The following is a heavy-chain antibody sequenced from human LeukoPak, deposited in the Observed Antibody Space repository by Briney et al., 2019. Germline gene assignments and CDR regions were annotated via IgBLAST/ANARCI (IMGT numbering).Heavy chain of an antibody. V-gene: IGHV1-46*01. D-gene: IGHD2-2*01. CDR3: ARGGGLLGYCSSTSCSPHAFDI. CDR2: INPSGGST. CDR1: GYTFTSYY. Sequence: ASVKVSCKASGYTFTSYYIHWVRQAPGLGLEWMGIINPSGGSTSYAQKFQGRVTMTRDTSTSTVYMELRSLRSDDTAVYYCARGGGLLGYCSSTSCSPHAFDIWGQGTMVTVSS. J-gene: IGHJ3*02.